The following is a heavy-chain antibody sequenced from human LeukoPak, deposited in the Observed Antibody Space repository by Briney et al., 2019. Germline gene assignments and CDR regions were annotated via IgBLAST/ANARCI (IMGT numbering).Heavy chain of an antibody. J-gene: IGHJ4*02. V-gene: IGHV3-33*01. Sequence: GGSLRLSCAASGFTFSSYGMHWVRQAPGKGLEWVAVIWYDGSNKYYADSVKGRFTISRDNSKNTLYLQMNSLRAEDTAVYYCARGRGSYYSGNYFDYWSQGTLVTVSS. CDR3: ARGRGSYYSGNYFDY. CDR1: GFTFSSYG. D-gene: IGHD1-26*01. CDR2: IWYDGSNK.